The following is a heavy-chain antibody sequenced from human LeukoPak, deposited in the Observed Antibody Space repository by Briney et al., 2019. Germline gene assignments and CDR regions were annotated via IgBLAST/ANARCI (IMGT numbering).Heavy chain of an antibody. Sequence: WASVKVSCKASGYTFTSYYMHWVRQAPGQGLEWMGIINPSGGSTSYAQKFQGRVTMTRDMSTSTVYMELSSLRSEDTAVYYCARDPRDFPRYCSSTSCPGGDDAFDIWGQGTMVTVSS. CDR2: INPSGGST. V-gene: IGHV1-46*01. D-gene: IGHD2-2*01. CDR3: ARDPRDFPRYCSSTSCPGGDDAFDI. CDR1: GYTFTSYY. J-gene: IGHJ3*02.